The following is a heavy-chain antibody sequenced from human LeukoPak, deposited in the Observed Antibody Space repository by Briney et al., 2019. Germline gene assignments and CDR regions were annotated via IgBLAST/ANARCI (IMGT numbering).Heavy chain of an antibody. D-gene: IGHD3-10*01. V-gene: IGHV4-34*01. CDR2: INHSGST. CDR1: GGSFSGYY. Sequence: SETLSLTCAVYGGSFSGYYWSWIRQPPGKGLEWIGEINHSGSTNHNPSLKSQVTISVDTSKNQFSLKLSSVTAADTAVYYCARVVRFYYYYGMDVWGQGTTVTVSS. CDR3: ARVVRFYYYYGMDV. J-gene: IGHJ6*02.